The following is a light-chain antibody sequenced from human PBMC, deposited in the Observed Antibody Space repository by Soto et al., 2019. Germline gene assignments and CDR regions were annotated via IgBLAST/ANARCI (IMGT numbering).Light chain of an antibody. Sequence: DVVMTQSPLSLPVTLGQPASISCRSSQSLIHSDGDTYLNWFQQRPGQSPRRLIYKVSDRDSGGPYRFNGSGSGTECSLKIRRVAAEDVGVYYCMQGTHWPWTFGQRTEVEIK. CDR3: MQGTHWPWT. CDR2: KVS. V-gene: IGKV2-30*02. J-gene: IGKJ1*01. CDR1: QSLIHSDGDTY.